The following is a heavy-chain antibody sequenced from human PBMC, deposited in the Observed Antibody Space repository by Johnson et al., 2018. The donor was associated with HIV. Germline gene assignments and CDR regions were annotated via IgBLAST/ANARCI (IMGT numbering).Heavy chain of an antibody. CDR2: VSYDGTNE. D-gene: IGHD6-13*01. V-gene: IGHV3-30*03. J-gene: IGHJ3*02. CDR3: ARFRSSNWFDAFDI. Sequence: QVHLVESGGGVVQPGGSLRLSCVASGFSFRSYGMQWVRQAPGKGLEWVAFVSYDGTNEFYADSVKGRFTVSRDSSKNTLFLQMNSLRAEDTAVYYCARFRSSNWFDAFDIWGQGTMVTVSA. CDR1: GFSFRSYG.